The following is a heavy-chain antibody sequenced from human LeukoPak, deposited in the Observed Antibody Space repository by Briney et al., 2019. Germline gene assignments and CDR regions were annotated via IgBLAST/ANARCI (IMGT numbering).Heavy chain of an antibody. CDR1: GYRFTTYW. V-gene: IGHV5-51*01. Sequence: GASPQISCKASGYRFTTYWIGWVRQMPGRGLEWMGIIYPGDSDTRYIPSLQGQVTISADKSITTAYLQWSRLKASDTAIYYCVRRVDTIGYLDYWGEGTLVTVSS. J-gene: IGHJ4*02. CDR3: VRRVDTIGYLDY. D-gene: IGHD3-22*01. CDR2: IYPGDSDT.